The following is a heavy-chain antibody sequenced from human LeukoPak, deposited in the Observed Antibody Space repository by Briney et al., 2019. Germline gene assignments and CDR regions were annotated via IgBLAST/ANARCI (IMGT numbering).Heavy chain of an antibody. J-gene: IGHJ6*02. CDR1: GFTFSTYS. CDR3: ARDQWLAYYYHGMDV. D-gene: IGHD6-19*01. V-gene: IGHV3-48*04. CDR2: ITNNGTTI. Sequence: GGSLRLSCAASGFTFSTYSMNWVRQAPGKGLEWVSYITNNGTTIYYADSVKGRFTISRDNAENSLYLQMNSLRAEDTAIYYCARDQWLAYYYHGMDVWGQGTTVTVSS.